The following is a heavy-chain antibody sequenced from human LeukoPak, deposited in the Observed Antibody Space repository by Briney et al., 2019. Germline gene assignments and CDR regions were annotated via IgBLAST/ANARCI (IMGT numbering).Heavy chain of an antibody. V-gene: IGHV1-2*02. CDR2: INPNSGGT. J-gene: IGHJ6*03. CDR1: GYTFTGYY. Sequence: ASVKVSCKASGYTFTGYYMHWVRQAPGQGLEWMGWINPNSGGTNYAQKFQGRVTMTRDTSISTAYMELSRLRSDDTAVYYCARDGIAAAGLYYYYMDVWGKGTTVTVSS. CDR3: ARDGIAAAGLYYYYMDV. D-gene: IGHD6-13*01.